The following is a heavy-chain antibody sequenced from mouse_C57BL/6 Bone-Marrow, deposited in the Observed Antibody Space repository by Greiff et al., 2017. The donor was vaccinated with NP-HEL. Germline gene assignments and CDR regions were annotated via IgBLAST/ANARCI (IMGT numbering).Heavy chain of an antibody. J-gene: IGHJ2*01. CDR3: ARRGIYYDYDGGYYFDY. CDR2: IYPGDGDT. Sequence: QVQLKQSGPELVKPGASVKISCKASGYAFSSSWMNWVKQRPGKGLEWIGRIYPGDGDTNYNGKFKGKATLTADKSSSSAYMQLSSLTSEDSAVYFCARRGIYYDYDGGYYFDYWGQGTTLTVSS. V-gene: IGHV1-82*01. D-gene: IGHD2-4*01. CDR1: GYAFSSSW.